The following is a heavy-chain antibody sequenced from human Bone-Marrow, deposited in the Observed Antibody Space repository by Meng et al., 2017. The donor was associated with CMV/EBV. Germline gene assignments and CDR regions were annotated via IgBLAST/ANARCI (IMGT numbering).Heavy chain of an antibody. Sequence: QAQLVQSGAGVKKPGASGKVACKVSGYTLTELSMHWVRQAPGKGLEWMGGFDPEDGETIYAQKFQGRATMTEDTSTDTAYMELSSLRSEDTAVYYCATSGNGDYLTGGYWGQGTLVTVSS. J-gene: IGHJ4*02. V-gene: IGHV1-24*01. CDR1: GYTLTELS. D-gene: IGHD4-17*01. CDR2: FDPEDGET. CDR3: ATSGNGDYLTGGY.